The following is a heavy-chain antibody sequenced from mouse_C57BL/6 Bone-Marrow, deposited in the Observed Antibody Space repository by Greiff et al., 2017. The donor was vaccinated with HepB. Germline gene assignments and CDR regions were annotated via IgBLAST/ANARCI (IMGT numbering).Heavy chain of an antibody. D-gene: IGHD1-1*01. CDR1: GYTFTSYW. CDR3: ATGYYYGSSYTYWYFDV. J-gene: IGHJ1*03. V-gene: IGHV1-64*01. Sequence: VQLQQPGAELVKPGASVKLSCKASGYTFTSYWMHWVKQRPGQGLEWIGMIHPNSCSTNSNEKFKSKATLTVDKSSSTAYMQLSSLTSEDSAVYYCATGYYYGSSYTYWYFDVWGTGTTVTVSS. CDR2: IHPNSCST.